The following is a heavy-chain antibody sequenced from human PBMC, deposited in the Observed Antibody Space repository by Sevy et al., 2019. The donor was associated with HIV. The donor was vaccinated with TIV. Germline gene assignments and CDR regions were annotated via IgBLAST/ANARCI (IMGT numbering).Heavy chain of an antibody. CDR3: ARVGRHYDXSGYYYFDY. CDR2: IYHSGST. D-gene: IGHD3-22*01. CDR1: GYSISSGYY. Sequence: SETLSLTCAVSGYSISSGYYWGWIRQPPGKGLEWIGSIYHSGSTYYNPSLKSRVTISVDTSKNQFSLKLSSVTAADTAVYYCARVGRHYDXSGYYYFDYSGQRTLVTVSS. V-gene: IGHV4-38-2*01. J-gene: IGHJ4*02.